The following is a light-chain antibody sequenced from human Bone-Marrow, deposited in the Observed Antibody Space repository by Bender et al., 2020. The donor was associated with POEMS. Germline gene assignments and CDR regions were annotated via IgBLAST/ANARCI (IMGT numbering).Light chain of an antibody. J-gene: IGLJ2*01. CDR2: DVS. CDR3: SSSAGSNSVA. V-gene: IGLV2-14*01. CDR1: SGDIGSYDY. Sequence: QSALTQPASVSGSPGQSITISCTGGSGDIGSYDYVSWYQQHPGKAPQLIIYDVSVRPSGVSNRFSGSKSGNTASLTISGLQADDEADYFCSSSAGSNSVAFGGGTKLTVL.